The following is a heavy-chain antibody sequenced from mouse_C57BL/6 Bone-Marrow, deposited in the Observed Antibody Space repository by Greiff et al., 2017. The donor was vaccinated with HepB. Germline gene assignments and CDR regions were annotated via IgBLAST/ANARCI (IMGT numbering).Heavy chain of an antibody. CDR1: GYTFTSYW. D-gene: IGHD3-2*02. V-gene: IGHV1-55*01. CDR2: IYPGSGST. CDR3: ARDSSGYSFAY. Sequence: QVHVKQPGAELVKPGASVKMSCKASGYTFTSYWITWVKQRPGQGLEWIGDIYPGSGSTNYNEKFKSKATLTVDTSSSTAYMQLSSLTSEDSAVYYCARDSSGYSFAYWGQGTLVTVSA. J-gene: IGHJ3*01.